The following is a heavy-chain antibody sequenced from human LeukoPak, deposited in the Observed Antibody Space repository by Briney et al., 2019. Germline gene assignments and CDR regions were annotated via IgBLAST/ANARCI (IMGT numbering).Heavy chain of an antibody. CDR2: ITTYNGNT. Sequence: ASVKVSCKASGYTFTSYPISWVRQAPGQGLEWMGWITTYNGNTNYAQKLQGRVTMTTDTSTSTAYMDLRGLRSEDTAVYYCARDESYCGGDCYYYYGMDVWGQGTTVTVSS. D-gene: IGHD2-21*02. CDR3: ARDESYCGGDCYYYYGMDV. J-gene: IGHJ6*02. V-gene: IGHV1-18*01. CDR1: GYTFTSYP.